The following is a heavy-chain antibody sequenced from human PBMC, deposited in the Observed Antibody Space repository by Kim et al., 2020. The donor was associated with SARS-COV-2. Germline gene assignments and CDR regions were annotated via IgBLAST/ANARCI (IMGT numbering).Heavy chain of an antibody. Sequence: ASVKVSCKASGYTFTGYYMHWVRQAPGQGLEWMGRINPNSGGTNYAQKFQGRVTMTRDTSISTAYMELSRLRSDDTAVYYCARTRVSNLDALDYWGQGTLVTVSS. D-gene: IGHD4-4*01. V-gene: IGHV1-2*06. CDR1: GYTFTGYY. J-gene: IGHJ4*02. CDR3: ARTRVSNLDALDY. CDR2: INPNSGGT.